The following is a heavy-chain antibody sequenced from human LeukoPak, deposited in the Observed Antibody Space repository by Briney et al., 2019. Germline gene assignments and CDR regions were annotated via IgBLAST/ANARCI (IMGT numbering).Heavy chain of an antibody. D-gene: IGHD6-13*01. CDR3: ARPVRPGIAAAGNFFDY. CDR1: GYSFTSYW. J-gene: IGHJ4*02. V-gene: IGHV5-51*01. Sequence: KPGESLKISCKGSGYSFTSYWIGWVRQMPGKGLEWMGIIYPGDSDTRYSPSLQGRVTISADKSISTAYLQWSSLKASDTAMYYCARPVRPGIAAAGNFFDYWGQGTLVTVSS. CDR2: IYPGDSDT.